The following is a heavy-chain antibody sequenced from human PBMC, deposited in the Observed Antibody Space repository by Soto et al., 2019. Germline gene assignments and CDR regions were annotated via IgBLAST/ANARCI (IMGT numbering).Heavy chain of an antibody. CDR2: IYYSGST. D-gene: IGHD2-2*02. CDR3: ASLSKSLVPAAIRTGYYYYGMDV. J-gene: IGHJ6*02. Sequence: QVQLQESGPGLVKPSQTLSLTCTVSGGSISSGGYYWSWIRQHPGKGLEWIGYIYYSGSTYYNPSLKSRVTISVDTSKNQFSLKLSSVTAADTAVYYCASLSKSLVPAAIRTGYYYYGMDVWGQGTTVTVSS. CDR1: GGSISSGGYY. V-gene: IGHV4-31*03.